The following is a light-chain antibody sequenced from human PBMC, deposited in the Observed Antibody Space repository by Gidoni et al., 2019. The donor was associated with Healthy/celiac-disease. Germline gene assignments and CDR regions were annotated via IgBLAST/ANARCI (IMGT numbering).Light chain of an antibody. V-gene: IGLV2-8*01. J-gene: IGLJ3*02. CDR3: SSYAGSNRGV. CDR2: EVS. Sequence: QSALTQPHSASGSPGQSVTFSCTGTSSDVGGYNYVSWYQQHPGKAPKLMIYEVSKRPSGVPDRFSGSKSGNTASLTVPGLQAEDEADYYCSSYAGSNRGVFGGGTKLTVL. CDR1: SSDVGGYNY.